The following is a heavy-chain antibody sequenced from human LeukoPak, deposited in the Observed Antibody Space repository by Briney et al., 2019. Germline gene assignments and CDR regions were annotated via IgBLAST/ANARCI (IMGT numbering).Heavy chain of an antibody. CDR2: IYYSGST. V-gene: IGHV4-39*07. Sequence: PSETLSLTCTVSGGSISSSSYYWGWIRQPPGKGLEWIGSIYYSGSTYYNPSLKSRVTISVDTSKNQFSLKLSSVTAADTAVYYCARVPVTGGWFDPWGQGTLVTVSS. J-gene: IGHJ5*02. CDR1: GGSISSSSYY. D-gene: IGHD2-21*02. CDR3: ARVPVTGGWFDP.